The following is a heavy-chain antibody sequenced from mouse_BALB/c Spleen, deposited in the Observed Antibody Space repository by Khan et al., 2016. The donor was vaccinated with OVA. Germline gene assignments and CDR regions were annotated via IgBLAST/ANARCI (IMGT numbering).Heavy chain of an antibody. CDR1: GYSITTDYA. Sequence: QLQQPGPGLVKPSQSLSLTCTVTGYSITTDYAWNWIRQFPGTKLEWMCFISYSGNTKYNPSLKSRISISRDTSKNQFFLQLKSVTTEDTARYYCARVYGGDFDYWGQGTTLTVSS. V-gene: IGHV3-2*02. D-gene: IGHD1-1*01. CDR2: ISYSGNT. J-gene: IGHJ2*01. CDR3: ARVYGGDFDY.